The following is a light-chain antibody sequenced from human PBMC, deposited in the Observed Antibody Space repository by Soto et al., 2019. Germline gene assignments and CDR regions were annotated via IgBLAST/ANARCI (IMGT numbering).Light chain of an antibody. J-gene: IGKJ1*01. CDR1: LGISSY. CDR3: QQLNNYPWT. CDR2: AAS. V-gene: IGKV1-9*01. Sequence: DIQLTQSPSFLSASVGDRVTITCRASLGISSYLAWYQQRPGKAPRLLIYAASTLQSGVPSRFSGSGSGTEFTLAISSLQPEDFATYYCQQLNNYPWTFGQGTKVDIK.